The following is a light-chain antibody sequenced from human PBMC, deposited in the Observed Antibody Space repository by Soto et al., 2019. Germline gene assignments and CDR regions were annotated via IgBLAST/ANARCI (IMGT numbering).Light chain of an antibody. V-gene: IGKV3-20*01. CDR1: QSVSSSY. CDR3: QQYGSSPPRT. J-gene: IGKJ4*01. CDR2: GAS. Sequence: EIVLTQSPGTLSLSPGERATLSCRASQSVSSSYLAWYQQKPGQAPRLLIYGASSRATGIPDRFSGSGSGTDFTLTISRLEPEDFAVYYCQQYGSSPPRTCGGGTKAEIK.